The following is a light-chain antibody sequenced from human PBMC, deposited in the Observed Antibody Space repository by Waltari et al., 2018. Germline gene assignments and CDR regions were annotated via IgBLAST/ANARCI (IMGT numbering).Light chain of an antibody. Sequence: DIVMTQSPDSLTVSLGERATINCKSSQTILYSSSNKNYLAWYQQKPRPPPKLLIYWASTRESGVPDRFSGTGSGTDFTLTIRRLQAEDVAVYYCQQYFKTPLTFGGGTKVEIK. CDR1: QTILYSSSNKNY. CDR3: QQYFKTPLT. CDR2: WAS. V-gene: IGKV4-1*01. J-gene: IGKJ4*01.